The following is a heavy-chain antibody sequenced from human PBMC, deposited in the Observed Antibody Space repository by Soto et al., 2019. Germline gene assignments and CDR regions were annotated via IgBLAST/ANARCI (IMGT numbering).Heavy chain of an antibody. V-gene: IGHV1-3*01. CDR3: ARHPPGHLVSSGWNSAY. CDR1: GYTFTSYA. CDR2: INAGNGNT. J-gene: IGHJ4*02. Sequence: ASVKVSCKASGYTFTSYAMHWVRQAPGQRLEWMGWINAGNGNTKYSQKFQGRVTITRDTSASTAYMELSSLRSEDTAVYYCARHPPGHLVSSGWNSAYWGQGTMVTVSS. D-gene: IGHD6-19*01.